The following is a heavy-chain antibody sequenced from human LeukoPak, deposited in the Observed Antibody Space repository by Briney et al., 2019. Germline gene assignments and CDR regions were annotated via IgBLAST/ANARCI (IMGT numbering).Heavy chain of an antibody. D-gene: IGHD1-26*01. J-gene: IGHJ6*02. Sequence: ASVKVSCKASGGTFSSYTISWVRQAPGQGLEWMGRIIPILGIANYAQKFQGRVTITADKSTSTAYMELSSLRSEDTAVYYCARDHNLEWELLGHYYYGMDVWGQGTTVTVSS. CDR2: IIPILGIA. CDR3: ARDHNLEWELLGHYYYGMDV. CDR1: GGTFSSYT. V-gene: IGHV1-69*04.